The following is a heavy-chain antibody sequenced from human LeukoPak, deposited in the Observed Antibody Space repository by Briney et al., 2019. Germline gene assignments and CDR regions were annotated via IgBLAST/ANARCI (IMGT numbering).Heavy chain of an antibody. J-gene: IGHJ4*02. V-gene: IGHV3-48*02. CDR3: AREYGSGTPDFDY. Sequence: GSLRLSCAASGFTLSNYNMNWVRQAPGKGLEWVSHISSSSRSIYYADSVKGRFTISRDNAKNSLYLQMNRLRDEDTAVYYCAREYGSGTPDFDYWGQGTLVSVSS. CDR2: ISSSSRSI. CDR1: GFTLSNYN. D-gene: IGHD3-10*01.